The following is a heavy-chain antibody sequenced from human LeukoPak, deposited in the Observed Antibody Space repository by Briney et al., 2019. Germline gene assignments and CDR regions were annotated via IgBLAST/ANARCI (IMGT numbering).Heavy chain of an antibody. Sequence: ASVKVSCKASGYTFTGQYIHWVRQAPGQGLEWMGWINPNSGGTNYAQKFQGRVTMTRDTSISTAYMELSRLRSDDTAVYYCARDLSILGYDFWSGYGGYFDYWGQGTLVTVSS. D-gene: IGHD3-3*01. CDR2: INPNSGGT. V-gene: IGHV1-2*02. CDR1: GYTFTGQY. CDR3: ARDLSILGYDFWSGYGGYFDY. J-gene: IGHJ4*02.